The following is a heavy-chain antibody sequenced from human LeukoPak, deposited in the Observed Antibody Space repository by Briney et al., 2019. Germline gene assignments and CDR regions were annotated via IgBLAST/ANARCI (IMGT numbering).Heavy chain of an antibody. D-gene: IGHD4-17*01. CDR2: INPSGGST. J-gene: IGHJ4*02. Sequence: GASVKVSCKASGYTFTSYDINWVRQATGQGLEWMGIINPSGGSTSYAQKFQGRVTMTRDTSTSTVYMYLSSLRSEDMAVYYCARDSLYGVVDYWGQGTLVTVSS. CDR3: ARDSLYGVVDY. V-gene: IGHV1-46*01. CDR1: GYTFTSYD.